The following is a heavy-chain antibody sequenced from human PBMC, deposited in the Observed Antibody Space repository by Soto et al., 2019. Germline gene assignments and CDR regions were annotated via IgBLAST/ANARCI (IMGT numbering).Heavy chain of an antibody. CDR2: ISYDGSNK. CDR1: GFTFSSYA. Sequence: QVQLVESGGGVVQPGRSLRLSCAASGFTFSSYAMHWVRQAPGKGLEWVAVISYDGSNKYYADSVKGRFTISRDNSKNTLYLQMNSLRAEDTAVYYCATSLIVMVVAATPGEYYQHWGQGTLVTVSS. D-gene: IGHD2-15*01. CDR3: ATSLIVMVVAATPGEYYQH. V-gene: IGHV3-30-3*01. J-gene: IGHJ1*01.